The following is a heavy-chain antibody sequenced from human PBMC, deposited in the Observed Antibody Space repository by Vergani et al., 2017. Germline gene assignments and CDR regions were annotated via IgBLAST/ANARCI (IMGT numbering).Heavy chain of an antibody. Sequence: QVQLVQSGAEVKRPGASVKVSCKSSGGSFGSYGITWVRQAPGQGLEWVGGIIPMLGTVNYAQRFEDRVTITADESTTTAYMELSRLRSEDTAVYYCARGLWFGELNPYYYYGMDVWGQGTTVTVSS. CDR1: GGSFGSYG. CDR2: IIPMLGTV. J-gene: IGHJ6*02. CDR3: ARGLWFGELNPYYYYGMDV. V-gene: IGHV1-69*01. D-gene: IGHD3-10*01.